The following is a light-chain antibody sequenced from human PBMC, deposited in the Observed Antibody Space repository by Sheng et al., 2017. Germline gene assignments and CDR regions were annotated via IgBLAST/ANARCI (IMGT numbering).Light chain of an antibody. V-gene: IGLV1-51*01. CDR1: LQHWEEL. Sequence: QSVLTPPPSVSGGPRTEGQHLLLWKQLQHWEELCILVPAAPRNSPQNSLIYDNDKRPXGIPDRFSASKSGTSATLGITGLQTGDEAAYYCGTWDSSLSAVFGGGTRLTVL. CDR2: DND. CDR3: GTWDSSLSAV. J-gene: IGLJ2*01.